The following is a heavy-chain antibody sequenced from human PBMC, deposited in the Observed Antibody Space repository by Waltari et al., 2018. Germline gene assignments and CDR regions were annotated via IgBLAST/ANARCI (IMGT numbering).Heavy chain of an antibody. V-gene: IGHV4-4*07. Sequence: QVQLAESGPGLVKASETLSLTCSFSGGSVSDYYWGWIRQPTGRKLEWIGRYFSGSTYYNPSLQNRPTMSLDTSRTQFSLKLNSVTAADTAVYYCVIDLNVWGHGTMVTVSS. CDR2: YFSGST. CDR1: GGSVSDYY. D-gene: IGHD3-3*01. CDR3: VIDLNV. J-gene: IGHJ3*01.